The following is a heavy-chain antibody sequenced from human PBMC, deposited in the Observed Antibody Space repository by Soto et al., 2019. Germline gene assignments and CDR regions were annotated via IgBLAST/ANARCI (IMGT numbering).Heavy chain of an antibody. J-gene: IGHJ6*02. CDR1: GGSISSYY. D-gene: IGHD6-13*01. CDR3: ARGGSLSSWYYYYYYGMDV. CDR2: IYYSGST. Sequence: SETLSLTCSVSGGSISSYYWSWIRQPPGKGLEWIGYIYYSGSTNYNPSLKSRVTISVDTSKNQFSLKLSSVTAADTAVYYCARGGSLSSWYYYYYYGMDVWGQGTTVTVSS. V-gene: IGHV4-59*01.